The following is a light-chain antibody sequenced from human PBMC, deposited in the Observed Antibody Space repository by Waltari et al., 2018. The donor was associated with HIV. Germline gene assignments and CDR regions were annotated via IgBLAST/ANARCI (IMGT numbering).Light chain of an antibody. Sequence: QSALTQPASVSGSPGQSITISCTGTSSDVGGYNYVSWYQPHPGKAPQLMISEVSNRPSGVSNRFSGSKSGNTASLTISGLQAEDEADYYCSSYSSSITLYVVFGGGTKLTVL. CDR2: EVS. V-gene: IGLV2-14*01. J-gene: IGLJ2*01. CDR1: SSDVGGYNY. CDR3: SSYSSSITLYVV.